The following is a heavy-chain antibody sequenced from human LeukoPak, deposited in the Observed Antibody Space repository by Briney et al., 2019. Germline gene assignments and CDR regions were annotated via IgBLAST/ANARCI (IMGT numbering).Heavy chain of an antibody. V-gene: IGHV4-61*01. J-gene: IGHJ4*02. CDR3: ARQMNTVTADY. D-gene: IGHD4-17*01. CDR2: ISDSGST. Sequence: SETLSLTCTVSGVSVSGGRYYWSWIRQSPGKGLELIGYISDSGSTNYNPSLKSRVTISVDTSKNQFSLKLTSVTAADTAVYYCARQMNTVTADYWGQGTLVTVSS. CDR1: GVSVSGGRYY.